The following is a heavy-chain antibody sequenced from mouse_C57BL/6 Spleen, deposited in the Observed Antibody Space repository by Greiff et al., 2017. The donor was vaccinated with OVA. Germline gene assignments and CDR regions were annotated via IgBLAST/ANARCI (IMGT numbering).Heavy chain of an antibody. CDR1: GFTFSSYA. Sequence: EVKLMESGGGLVKPGGSLKLSCAASGFTFSSYAMSWVRQTPEKRLEWVATISDGGSYTYYPDNVKGRFTISRDNAKNNLYLQMSHLKSEDTAMYYCARVWDGVYFDYWGQGTTLTVSS. CDR2: ISDGGSYT. V-gene: IGHV5-4*03. D-gene: IGHD4-1*01. CDR3: ARVWDGVYFDY. J-gene: IGHJ2*01.